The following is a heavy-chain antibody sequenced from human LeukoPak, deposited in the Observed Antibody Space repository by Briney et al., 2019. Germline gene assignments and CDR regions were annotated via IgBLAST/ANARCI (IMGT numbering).Heavy chain of an antibody. J-gene: IGHJ6*02. D-gene: IGHD3-10*01. CDR1: GFTFSSYA. Sequence: GGSLRLSCAASGFTFSSYAMHGVRQAPGKGLECVAVISYDGSNKYYADSVKGRFTISRDNSKNTLYLQMNSLRAEDTAVYYCARADTDGGYYYYYGMDVWGQGTTVTVSS. CDR2: ISYDGSNK. V-gene: IGHV3-30-3*01. CDR3: ARADTDGGYYYYYGMDV.